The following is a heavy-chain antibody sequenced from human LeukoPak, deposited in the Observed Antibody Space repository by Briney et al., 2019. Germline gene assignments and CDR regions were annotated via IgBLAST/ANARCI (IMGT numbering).Heavy chain of an antibody. Sequence: GGSLRLSCAASGFTVSTNYMSWVRQAPGKGLEWVSVIYSGGSTSYAASVKGRFTISRDNSKNTLYLQMNSLRAEDTAVYYCARGGHRLQQLDYWGQGTLVTVSS. D-gene: IGHD2-2*01. J-gene: IGHJ4*02. CDR3: ARGGHRLQQLDY. V-gene: IGHV3-53*01. CDR1: GFTVSTNY. CDR2: IYSGGST.